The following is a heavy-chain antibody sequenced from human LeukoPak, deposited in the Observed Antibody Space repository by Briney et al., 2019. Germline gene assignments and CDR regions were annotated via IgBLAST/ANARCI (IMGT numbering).Heavy chain of an antibody. J-gene: IGHJ4*02. CDR2: VSNSGNT. CDR3: ARRSTGGWSPLDY. Sequence: SETLSLTCTVSGGSIRSYYRNWIRQPPGMGLEWIGYVSNSGNTIYNPSLKGRVTISVDTSKNQFSLKLTSMTAADTAVYYCARRSTGGWSPLDYWGQGTLVTVSS. D-gene: IGHD6-19*01. CDR1: GGSIRSYY. V-gene: IGHV4-59*08.